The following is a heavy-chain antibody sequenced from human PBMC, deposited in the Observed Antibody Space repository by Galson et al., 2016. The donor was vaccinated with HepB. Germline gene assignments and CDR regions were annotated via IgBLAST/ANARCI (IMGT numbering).Heavy chain of an antibody. CDR3: VTWLQVHFDH. J-gene: IGHJ4*02. Sequence: SLRLSCAASGFTFSNCPMIWVRQAPGKGLEWVATINNNGDSRHYADSVVGRFTISRDNFQNTVSLQMNSLRDDDTAVYYCVTWLQVHFDHWGRGILVTVSS. CDR1: GFTFSNCP. D-gene: IGHD6-19*01. CDR2: INNNGDSR. V-gene: IGHV3-23*01.